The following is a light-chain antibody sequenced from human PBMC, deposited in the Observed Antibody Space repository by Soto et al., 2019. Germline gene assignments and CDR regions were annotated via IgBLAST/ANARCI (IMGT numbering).Light chain of an antibody. CDR2: DAS. CDR3: QQYNTFWT. CDR1: QYINRW. Sequence: DIQMTQSPSTLSASVGDRVTITCRASQYINRWLAWYQQKPGKAPKFLMYDASTLQSGVPSRFSGSGSGTEFTLTISSLQPDDFATYYCQQYNTFWTFGPGTKVDIK. J-gene: IGKJ1*01. V-gene: IGKV1-5*01.